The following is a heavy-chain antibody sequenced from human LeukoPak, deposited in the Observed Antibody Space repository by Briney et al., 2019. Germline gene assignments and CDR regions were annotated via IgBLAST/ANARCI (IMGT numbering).Heavy chain of an antibody. CDR3: ARGCSAGTPHNWFDP. CDR1: GGSISSSSYY. Sequence: KPSETLSLTCTVSGGSISSSSYYWGWIRQPPGKGLEWIGSIYYSGSTYYNPSLKSRVTISVDTSKNQFSLKLSSVAAADTAVYYCARGCSAGTPHNWFDPWGQGTLVTVSS. J-gene: IGHJ5*02. CDR2: IYYSGST. V-gene: IGHV4-39*07. D-gene: IGHD6-13*01.